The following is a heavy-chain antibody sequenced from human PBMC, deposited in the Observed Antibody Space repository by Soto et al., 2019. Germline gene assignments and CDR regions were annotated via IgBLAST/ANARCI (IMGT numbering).Heavy chain of an antibody. CDR3: ATEPDLRFLEWLPRGT. CDR2: IIPILGIA. V-gene: IGHV1-69*04. D-gene: IGHD3-3*01. J-gene: IGHJ5*02. Sequence: SVKVSCKASGGTFSSYTISWVRQAPGQGLEWMGRIIPILGIANYAQKFQGRVTITADKSTSTAYMELSSLRSEDTAVYYCATEPDLRFLEWLPRGTWGQGTLVTVSS. CDR1: GGTFSSYT.